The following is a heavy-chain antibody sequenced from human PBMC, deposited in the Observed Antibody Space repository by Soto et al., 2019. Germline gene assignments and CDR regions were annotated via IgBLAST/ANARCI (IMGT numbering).Heavy chain of an antibody. Sequence: PSETLSLTCAVSGVSIISGGSSWSWIRQPPGKGLEWIGYIYHSGSTYYNPSLKSRVTISVDTSKNQFSLKLSSVTAADTAVYYCARHNGPLYVGYYYDMDVWGQGTTVTVSS. CDR3: ARHNGPLYVGYYYDMDV. D-gene: IGHD3-16*01. V-gene: IGHV4-30-2*03. CDR2: IYHSGST. J-gene: IGHJ6*02. CDR1: GVSIISGGSS.